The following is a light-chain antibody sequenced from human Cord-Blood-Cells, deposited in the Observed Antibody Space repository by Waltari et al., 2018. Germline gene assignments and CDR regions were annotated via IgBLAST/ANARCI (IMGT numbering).Light chain of an antibody. Sequence: DIQMTQSPSSLSASVGDRVTITCRASQRISSYLNWYQQKPGKAPKLLIYAASRLQSGVPSRFSGSGAGTYFTLTISSLQPEDFATYYGQQSYSTPLTFGGGTKVEIK. V-gene: IGKV1-39*01. CDR3: QQSYSTPLT. CDR2: AAS. CDR1: QRISSY. J-gene: IGKJ4*01.